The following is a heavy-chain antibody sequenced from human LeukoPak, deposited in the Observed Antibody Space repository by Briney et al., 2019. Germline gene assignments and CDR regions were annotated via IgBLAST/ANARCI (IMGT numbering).Heavy chain of an antibody. Sequence: GASVKVSCKASGYTFTSYSINWVRQAPGQGLEWMGWISTYNGNSNYAQKLRGRVTMTTDTSTSTAYMELRSLRSDDTAMYYCAKDRWRDGSSSFDNWGQGTLVTVSS. V-gene: IGHV1-18*01. CDR3: AKDRWRDGSSSFDN. CDR2: ISTYNGNS. D-gene: IGHD6-6*01. CDR1: GYTFTSYS. J-gene: IGHJ4*02.